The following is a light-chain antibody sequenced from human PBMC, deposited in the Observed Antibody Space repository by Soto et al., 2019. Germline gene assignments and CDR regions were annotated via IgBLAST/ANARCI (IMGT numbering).Light chain of an antibody. V-gene: IGLV1-44*01. Sequence: QSVLTQPPSASGTPGQRVTISCSGSRSNIGSNSVNWYRQLPGTAPKLLIYTNDQRPAGVPDRFSGSKSGTSASLAISGLQSEDEADYYCAAWDDSLNAYVLGTGTKVTVL. CDR3: AAWDDSLNAYV. CDR2: TND. CDR1: RSNIGSNS. J-gene: IGLJ1*01.